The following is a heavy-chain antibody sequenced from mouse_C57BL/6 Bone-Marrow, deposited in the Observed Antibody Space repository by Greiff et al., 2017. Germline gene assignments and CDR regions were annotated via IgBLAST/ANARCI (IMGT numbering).Heavy chain of an antibody. Sequence: QVQLQQPGAELVRPGTSVKLSCKASGYTFTSYWMHWVKQRPGQGLEWIGVIDPSDSYTNYNQKFKGKATLTVDTSSSTAYMQLSSLTSEDSAVYYWARSYYGNHGGLAYWGQGTLVTVSA. V-gene: IGHV1-59*01. CDR2: IDPSDSYT. CDR1: GYTFTSYW. D-gene: IGHD2-1*01. J-gene: IGHJ3*01. CDR3: ARSYYGNHGGLAY.